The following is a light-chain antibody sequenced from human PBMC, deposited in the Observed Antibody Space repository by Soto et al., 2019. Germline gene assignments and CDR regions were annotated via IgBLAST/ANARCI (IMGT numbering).Light chain of an antibody. CDR1: QDIRRS. CDR3: HQYDNIPWT. V-gene: IGKV1-33*01. J-gene: IGKJ1*01. Sequence: DIQMTQSPSSLSASVGDRVTITCQASQDIRRSLNWYQQKPGKAPNLLIYDASKLEIGVPSRFSGSGSGALFALTISSLQPEDFATYYCHQYDNIPWTFGQGTRVEFK. CDR2: DAS.